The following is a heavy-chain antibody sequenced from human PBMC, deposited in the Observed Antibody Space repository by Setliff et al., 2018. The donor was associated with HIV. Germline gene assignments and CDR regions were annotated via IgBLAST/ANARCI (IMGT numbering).Heavy chain of an antibody. Sequence: ASVKVSCKASGYTFTSYGISWVRQAPGQGLEWMGWISGYNAKTDFAQKFRDRVSVTTDSSASTVYMEVMRLTSDDTAVYYCAREGVATPDEEGYYFDQWGQGTLVTVSS. CDR2: ISGYNAKT. D-gene: IGHD6-13*01. CDR3: AREGVATPDEEGYYFDQ. CDR1: GYTFTSYG. J-gene: IGHJ4*02. V-gene: IGHV1-18*01.